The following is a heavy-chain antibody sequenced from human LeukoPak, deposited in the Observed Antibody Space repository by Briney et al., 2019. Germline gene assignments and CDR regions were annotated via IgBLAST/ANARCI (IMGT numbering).Heavy chain of an antibody. CDR1: EYSFTSYW. CDR2: IYPGDSDT. V-gene: IGHV5-51*01. Sequence: GESLKISCKGSEYSFTSYWIGWVRQMPGKGLQWMGIIYPGDSDTRYSPSFQGQVTISADKSISTAYLQWSSLKASDTAMYYCARQRSSSTFPFDPWGQGTLVTVSS. D-gene: IGHD6-6*01. J-gene: IGHJ5*02. CDR3: ARQRSSSTFPFDP.